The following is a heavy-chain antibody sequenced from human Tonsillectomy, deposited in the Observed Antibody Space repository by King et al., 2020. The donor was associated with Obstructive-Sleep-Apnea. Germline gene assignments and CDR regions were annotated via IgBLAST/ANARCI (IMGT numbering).Heavy chain of an antibody. V-gene: IGHV1-18*01. D-gene: IGHD6-13*01. CDR1: GYTFTSYG. Sequence: QLVQSGAEVKKPGASVKVSCKASGYTFTSYGISWVRQAPGQGLEWMGWISAYNGNTNYAQKLQGRVTMTTDTSTSTAYMELRSLGSDDTAVYYCARGVPTYRSSEFDTLYYFDYWGQGTLVTVSS. CDR2: ISAYNGNT. CDR3: ARGVPTYRSSEFDTLYYFDY. J-gene: IGHJ4*02.